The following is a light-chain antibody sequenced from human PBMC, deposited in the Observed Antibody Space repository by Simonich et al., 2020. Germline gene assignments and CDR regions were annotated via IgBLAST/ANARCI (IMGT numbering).Light chain of an antibody. J-gene: IGLJ2*01. CDR2: DVS. Sequence: QSALTQPASVSGSPGQSITISCTGTSSDVGGSNYVSWYQQHPGKAPKLMIYDVSKRPSGGSNRFSGSKSGNTASLTISGLQAEDEADYYCSSYTSSSTLVFGGGTKLTVL. V-gene: IGLV2-14*01. CDR3: SSYTSSSTLV. CDR1: SSDVGGSNY.